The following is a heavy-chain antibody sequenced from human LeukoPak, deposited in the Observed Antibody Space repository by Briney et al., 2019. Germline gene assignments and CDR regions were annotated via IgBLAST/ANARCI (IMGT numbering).Heavy chain of an antibody. Sequence: GEPLKISCKGSGYSFTSYWIGWVRQMPGKGLEWMGIIYPGDSDTRYSPSFQGQVTISADKSISTAYLQWSSLKASDTAMYYCARRDYYYDSSGYSDYYGMDVWGQGTTVTVSS. D-gene: IGHD3-22*01. CDR3: ARRDYYYDSSGYSDYYGMDV. V-gene: IGHV5-51*01. CDR2: IYPGDSDT. J-gene: IGHJ6*02. CDR1: GYSFTSYW.